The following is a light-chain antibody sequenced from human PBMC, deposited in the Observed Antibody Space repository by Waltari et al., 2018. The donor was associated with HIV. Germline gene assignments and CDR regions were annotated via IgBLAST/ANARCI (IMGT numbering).Light chain of an antibody. J-gene: IGLJ3*02. CDR3: ASWDDNLSGWV. Sequence: QSVLTQPPSASGTPGQSVSISCSGSRSNIGSNYVYWYQHLPGTTPKVVIYMSTQLPSGVPVRFSGSNAGTSAALAISGLRSEDEAHYYCASWDDNLSGWVFGGGTKLTVL. CDR1: RSNIGSNY. V-gene: IGLV1-47*01. CDR2: MST.